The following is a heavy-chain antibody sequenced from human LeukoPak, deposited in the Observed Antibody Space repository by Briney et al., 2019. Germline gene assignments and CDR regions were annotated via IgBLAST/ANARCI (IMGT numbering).Heavy chain of an antibody. J-gene: IGHJ6*02. D-gene: IGHD3-22*01. CDR3: ARGRYYYDSSGYYYYYGMDV. CDR2: INHSGST. CDR1: GGSISSGGYS. V-gene: IGHV4-30-2*01. Sequence: SETLSLTCAVSGGSISSGGYSWSWIRQPPGKGLEWIGYINHSGSTNYNPSLKSRVTISVDTSKNQFSLKLSSVTAADTAVYYCARGRYYYDSSGYYYYYGMDVWGQGTTVTVSS.